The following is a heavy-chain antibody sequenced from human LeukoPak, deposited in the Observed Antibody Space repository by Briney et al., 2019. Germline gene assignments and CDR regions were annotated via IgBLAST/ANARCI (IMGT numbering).Heavy chain of an antibody. D-gene: IGHD6-13*01. Sequence: GGSLRLSCAASGFNFIDYTMNWVRQAPGKGLEWVSSITSTGRYIFYADSVKGRFTISRDNSKNTLYLQMNSLRAEDTAVYYGVAAAGAFDYWGQGTLVTVSS. V-gene: IGHV3-21*01. CDR1: GFNFIDYT. CDR2: ITSTGRYI. J-gene: IGHJ4*02. CDR3: VAAAGAFDY.